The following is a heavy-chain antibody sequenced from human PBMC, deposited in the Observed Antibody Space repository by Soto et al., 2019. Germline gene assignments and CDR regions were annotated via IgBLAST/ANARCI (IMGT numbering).Heavy chain of an antibody. CDR3: ARQRYYYDSSGYLHGMDV. CDR1: GFTLRGYS. Sequence: EVQLVESGGGLVKPGGSLRLSCAASGFTLRGYSMTWVRQASGKGLEWVSVISSNSNRIFYGDSVKGRFTISREDAKNALYLDMNSMRAEDTAVYHCARQRYYYDSSGYLHGMDVWGQGTTVTVSS. CDR2: ISSNSNRI. D-gene: IGHD3-22*01. J-gene: IGHJ6*02. V-gene: IGHV3-21*01.